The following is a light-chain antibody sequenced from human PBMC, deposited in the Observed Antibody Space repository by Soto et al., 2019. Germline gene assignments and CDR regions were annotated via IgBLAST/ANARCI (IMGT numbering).Light chain of an antibody. V-gene: IGLV2-11*01. CDR3: CSYAGIYSFYV. Sequence: QSALTQPRSVSGSPGQSVTISCSGTSSDVGGYNYVSWYQQHPGKAPKLMIYDVSKRPSGVPDRFSGSKSGNTASLTISGVQAEDEVDYYCCSYAGIYSFYVFGTGTKVTVL. CDR1: SSDVGGYNY. CDR2: DVS. J-gene: IGLJ1*01.